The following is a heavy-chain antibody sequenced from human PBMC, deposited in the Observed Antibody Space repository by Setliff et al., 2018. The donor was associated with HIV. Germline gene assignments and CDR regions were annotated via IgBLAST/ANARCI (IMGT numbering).Heavy chain of an antibody. V-gene: IGHV4-30-4*01. D-gene: IGHD3-10*01. CDR3: ARLSLCLGRGIINSGDRFFGY. CDR1: GGSISSGEYY. Sequence: SETLSLTCTVSGGSISSGEYYWNWIRQHPGKGLGWIGYISYSGSTYYNPSLKSRPAISVDTSKNQFSLKLSSVTAADTAVYYCARLSLCLGRGIINSGDRFFGYWGQGSLVTVSS. J-gene: IGHJ4*02. CDR2: ISYSGST.